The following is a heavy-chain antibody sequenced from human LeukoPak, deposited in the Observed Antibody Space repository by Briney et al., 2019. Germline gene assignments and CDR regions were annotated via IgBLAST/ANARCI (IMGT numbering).Heavy chain of an antibody. CDR3: AKDDAWGRYKD. CDR2: ISPSGGIT. D-gene: IGHD3-16*01. J-gene: IGHJ1*01. Sequence: SGGSLRLSCAASGFTFSSHGMNWVRQAPGEGLEWVTGISPSGGITYYTDSVRGRFTISRDNSKNTVSLQMNSLRGEDTAVYYCAKDDAWGRYKDWGQGTLVTVSS. CDR1: GFTFSSHG. V-gene: IGHV3-23*01.